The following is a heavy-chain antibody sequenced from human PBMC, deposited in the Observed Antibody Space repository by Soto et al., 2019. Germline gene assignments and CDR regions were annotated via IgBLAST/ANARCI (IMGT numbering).Heavy chain of an antibody. CDR2: INPSGGST. CDR1: GYTFTSYY. J-gene: IGHJ3*02. V-gene: IGHV1-46*01. CDR3: ARELELEEVPFDI. Sequence: QVQLVQSGAEVKKPGASVKVSCKASGYTFTSYYMHWVRQAPGQGLEWMGIINPSGGSTSYAQKFQGSVNMTRDTSTSTVYMELSSLRSEDTAVYYCARELELEEVPFDIWGQGTMVTVSS. D-gene: IGHD1-7*01.